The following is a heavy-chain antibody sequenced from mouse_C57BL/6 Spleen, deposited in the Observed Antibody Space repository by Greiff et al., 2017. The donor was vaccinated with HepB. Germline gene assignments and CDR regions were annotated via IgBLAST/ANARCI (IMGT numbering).Heavy chain of an antibody. J-gene: IGHJ3*01. CDR1: GFNITDYY. CDR3: ARRGFAY. CDR2: IDPEDGET. V-gene: IGHV14-2*01. Sequence: VQLQQSGAELVKPGASVKLSCTASGFNITDYYMHWVKQRTEQGLEWIGRIDPEDGETKYAPKFQGKATITADTSSNTAYLQLGSLTSEDTAGYYCARRGFAYWGQGTLVTVSA.